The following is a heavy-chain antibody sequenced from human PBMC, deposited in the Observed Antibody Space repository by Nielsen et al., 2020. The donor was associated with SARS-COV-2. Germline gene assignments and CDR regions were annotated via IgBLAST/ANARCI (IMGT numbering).Heavy chain of an antibody. CDR1: GYIFTTYW. D-gene: IGHD5-12*01. CDR2: IDPSDSFT. CDR3: ARHHVDIVASFDY. V-gene: IGHV5-10-1*01. J-gene: IGHJ4*02. Sequence: GESLKISCKASGYIFTTYWISWVRQMPGKGLKWMGRIDPSDSFTSYSPSLQGHVTISDDRSISTAYLHWSRLSDSDTAIYYCARHHVDIVASFDYWGPGTLVTVSS.